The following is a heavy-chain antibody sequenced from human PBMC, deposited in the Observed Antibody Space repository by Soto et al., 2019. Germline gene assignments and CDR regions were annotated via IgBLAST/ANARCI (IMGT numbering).Heavy chain of an antibody. CDR2: TYFRSKWYN. D-gene: IGHD3-10*01. CDR3: ARHRAYGSGTYYKAPPTGHYYYYAMDV. Sequence: SQTLSLTCAISGDSVSSNSVAWSWIRQSPSRGLEWLGRTYFRSKWYNDYAVSVKSRITVNPDTSKNQFSLQLNSVTPEDTAVYYCARHRAYGSGTYYKAPPTGHYYYYAMDVWGQGTTVTVSS. CDR1: GDSVSSNSVA. J-gene: IGHJ6*02. V-gene: IGHV6-1*01.